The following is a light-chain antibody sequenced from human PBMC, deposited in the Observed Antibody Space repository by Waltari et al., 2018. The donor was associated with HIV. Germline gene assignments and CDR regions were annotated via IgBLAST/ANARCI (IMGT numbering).Light chain of an antibody. CDR1: QSVLYSSNNKNY. CDR2: WAS. Sequence: ERATINCKSSQSVLYSSNNKNYLAWYQQKPGQPPKLLIYWASTRKSGVPDRFSASGSGTDFTLTISSLQAEDVAVYYCQQYYSTPPYTFGQGTKLEIK. V-gene: IGKV4-1*01. CDR3: QQYYSTPPYT. J-gene: IGKJ2*01.